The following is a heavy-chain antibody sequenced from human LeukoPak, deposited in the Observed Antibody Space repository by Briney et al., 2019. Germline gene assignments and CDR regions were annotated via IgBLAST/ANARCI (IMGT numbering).Heavy chain of an antibody. J-gene: IGHJ5*02. D-gene: IGHD3-10*01. CDR1: GLTFSSYW. Sequence: GGSLRLSCAASGLTFSSYWMSWVRQAPGKGLEWVANIKQDGSEKYYVDSVKGRFTISRDNAKNPLYLQMNSLRAEDTAVYYCARAVRGVSNWFDPWGQGTLVTVSS. V-gene: IGHV3-7*01. CDR3: ARAVRGVSNWFDP. CDR2: IKQDGSEK.